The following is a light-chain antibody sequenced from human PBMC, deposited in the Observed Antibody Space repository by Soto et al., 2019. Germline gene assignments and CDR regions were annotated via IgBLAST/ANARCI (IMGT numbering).Light chain of an antibody. Sequence: DIQMTQCPSTLSASVGDRVTITCRASQSISSWLAWYQQKPGKAPKLLIYDASSLESGAPSRFSGSGSGTEFTLTISSLQPDDFATYYCQQYNSYSPRTFGQGTKVDIK. J-gene: IGKJ1*01. CDR1: QSISSW. CDR3: QQYNSYSPRT. V-gene: IGKV1-5*01. CDR2: DAS.